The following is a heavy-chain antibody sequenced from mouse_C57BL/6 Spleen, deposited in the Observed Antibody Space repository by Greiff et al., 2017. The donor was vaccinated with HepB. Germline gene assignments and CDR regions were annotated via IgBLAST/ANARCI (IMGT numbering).Heavy chain of an antibody. Sequence: EVQLQQSVAELVRPGASVKLSCTASGFNIKNTYMHWVKQRPEQGLEWIGRIDPANGNTKYAPKFQGKATITADTSYNTAYLQLSSLTSEDTAIYYCACGAYYYGSNYAMDYWGQGTSVTVSS. CDR1: GFNIKNTY. J-gene: IGHJ4*01. CDR2: IDPANGNT. CDR3: ACGAYYYGSNYAMDY. V-gene: IGHV14-3*01. D-gene: IGHD1-1*01.